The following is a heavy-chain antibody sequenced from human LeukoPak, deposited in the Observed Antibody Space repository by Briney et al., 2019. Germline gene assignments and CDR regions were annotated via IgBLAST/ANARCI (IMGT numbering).Heavy chain of an antibody. CDR3: ASLYSSSSNWFDP. V-gene: IGHV1-69*05. J-gene: IGHJ5*02. CDR2: IIPIFGTA. D-gene: IGHD6-6*01. Sequence: SVKVSCKASGGTFSSYAISWVRQAPGQGPEWMGGIIPIFGTANYAQKFQGRVTITTDESTSTAYMELSSLRSEDTAVYYCASLYSSSSNWFDPWGQGTLVTVSS. CDR1: GGTFSSYA.